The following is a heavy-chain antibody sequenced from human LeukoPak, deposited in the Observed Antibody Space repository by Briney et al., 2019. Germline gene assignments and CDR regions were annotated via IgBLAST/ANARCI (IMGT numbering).Heavy chain of an antibody. CDR2: ISSSSSYI. V-gene: IGHV3-21*01. Sequence: PGGSLRLSCAASGFTFSSYSMNWVRQAPGKGLEWASSISSSSSYIYYADSVKGRFTISRDNAKNSLYLQMNSLRAEDTAVYYCASGYCSGGSCYRAAFDIWGQGTMVTVSS. CDR3: ASGYCSGGSCYRAAFDI. D-gene: IGHD2-15*01. CDR1: GFTFSSYS. J-gene: IGHJ3*02.